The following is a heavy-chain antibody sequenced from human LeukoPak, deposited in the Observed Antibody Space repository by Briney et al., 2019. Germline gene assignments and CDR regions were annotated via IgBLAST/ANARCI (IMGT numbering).Heavy chain of an antibody. J-gene: IGHJ6*03. Sequence: SETLSLTCAVSSYSISSGYYWGWIRQPPGKGLEWIGTFYHSGSTYYNPSLKSRVTISVDMSKNQFSLKLSSVTAADTAVYYCARQGPGCSSTSCYFYYMDVWGKGTTVTVSS. CDR3: ARQGPGCSSTSCYFYYMDV. D-gene: IGHD2-2*01. V-gene: IGHV4-38-2*01. CDR1: SYSISSGYY. CDR2: FYHSGST.